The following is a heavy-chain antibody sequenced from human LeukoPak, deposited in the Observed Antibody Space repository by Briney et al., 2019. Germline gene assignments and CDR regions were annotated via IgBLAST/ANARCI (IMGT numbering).Heavy chain of an antibody. Sequence: PGRSLRLSCAASGFTFDDYAMHWVRQAPGKGLEWVSGISWNSGSIGYADSVKGRFTISRDNAKNSPYLQMNSLRAEDMALYYCAKDWGYDSSGYSSYFDYWGQGTLVTVSS. V-gene: IGHV3-9*03. D-gene: IGHD3-22*01. CDR3: AKDWGYDSSGYSSYFDY. J-gene: IGHJ4*02. CDR1: GFTFDDYA. CDR2: ISWNSGSI.